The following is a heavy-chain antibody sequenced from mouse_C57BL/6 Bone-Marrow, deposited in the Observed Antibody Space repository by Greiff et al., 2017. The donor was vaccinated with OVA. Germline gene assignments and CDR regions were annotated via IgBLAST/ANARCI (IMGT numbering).Heavy chain of an antibody. D-gene: IGHD1-1*01. Sequence: EVMLVESGGGLVKPGGSLKLSCAASGFTFSDYGMHWVRQAPEKGLEWVAYISSGSSTIYYADTVKGRFTISRDNAKNTLFLQMTSLRSEDTAMYYCARTDYYYGSIFDYWGQGTTLTVSS. J-gene: IGHJ2*01. CDR1: GFTFSDYG. CDR3: ARTDYYYGSIFDY. V-gene: IGHV5-17*01. CDR2: ISSGSSTI.